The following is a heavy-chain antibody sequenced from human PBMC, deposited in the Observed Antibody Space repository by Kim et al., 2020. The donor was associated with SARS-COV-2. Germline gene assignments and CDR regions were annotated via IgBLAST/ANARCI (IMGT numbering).Heavy chain of an antibody. V-gene: IGHV3-74*01. Sequence: GGSLRLSCAASGFTFSTYWMHWVRQAPGKGLVWVSRINSDGSSTNYADSVKGRFTISGDNAKNTLYLQMNSLRAEDTAVYYCTRNGGSWYDYWGQGTLVTVSS. CDR2: INSDGSST. D-gene: IGHD6-13*01. J-gene: IGHJ4*02. CDR3: TRNGGSWYDY. CDR1: GFTFSTYW.